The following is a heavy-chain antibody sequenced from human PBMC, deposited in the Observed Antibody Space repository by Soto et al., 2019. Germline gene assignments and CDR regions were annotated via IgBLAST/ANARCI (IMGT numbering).Heavy chain of an antibody. J-gene: IGHJ5*02. Sequence: PGESLKISCKGSGYSFTSYWISWVRQMPGKGLEWMGRIDPSGSYTNYSPSFQGHVTISADKSISTAYLQWSSLKASDTAMYYCARHTGLDYWFDPWGQGTLVTVSS. CDR3: ARHTGLDYWFDP. V-gene: IGHV5-10-1*01. D-gene: IGHD6-19*01. CDR2: IDPSGSYT. CDR1: GYSFTSYW.